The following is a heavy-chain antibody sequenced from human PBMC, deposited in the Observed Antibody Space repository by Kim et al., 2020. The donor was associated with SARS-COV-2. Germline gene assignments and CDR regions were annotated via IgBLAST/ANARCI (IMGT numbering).Heavy chain of an antibody. J-gene: IGHJ4*02. CDR3: TRVWDDIVVVVAASVAYFEY. CDR2: IRSKAYGGTT. V-gene: IGHV3-49*03. D-gene: IGHD2-15*01. Sequence: GGSLRLSCTASGFTFGDYAMSWFRQAPGKGLEWVGFIRSKAYGGTTEYAASVKGRFTISRDDSKSIAYLQMNSLKTEDTAVYYCTRVWDDIVVVVAASVAYFEYWGQGTLVTVSS. CDR1: GFTFGDYA.